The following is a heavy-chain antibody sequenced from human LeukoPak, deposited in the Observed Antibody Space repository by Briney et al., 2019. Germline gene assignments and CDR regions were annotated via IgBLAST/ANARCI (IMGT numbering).Heavy chain of an antibody. Sequence: PSETLSLTCTVSGGSISSYYWSRIRQPPGKGLEWIGHIDFTGSTNYNPSLKSRVTVSVDTSKNQFSLKMTSVTAADTAVYYCARASGATITTYNGMDVWGQGTTVTVSS. V-gene: IGHV4-59*01. CDR1: GGSISSYY. CDR3: ARASGATITTYNGMDV. CDR2: IDFTGST. D-gene: IGHD4-11*01. J-gene: IGHJ6*02.